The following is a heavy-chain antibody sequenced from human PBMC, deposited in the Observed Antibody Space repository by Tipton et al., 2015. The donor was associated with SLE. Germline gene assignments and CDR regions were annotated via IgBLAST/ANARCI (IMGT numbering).Heavy chain of an antibody. J-gene: IGHJ6*02. Sequence: QSGPEVKKSGASVKVSCKASGYSFYGYFMHWVRQAPGQGLEWMGRINPNSGGTNYAQKFQGRVTMTSDTSISTAYMELSSLRSDDTALYYCARRRVGYFGAGRDDFGMDDWGQGTTVTVSS. CDR2: INPNSGGT. CDR3: ARRRVGYFGAGRDDFGMDD. CDR1: GYSFYGYF. V-gene: IGHV1-2*06. D-gene: IGHD3-16*01.